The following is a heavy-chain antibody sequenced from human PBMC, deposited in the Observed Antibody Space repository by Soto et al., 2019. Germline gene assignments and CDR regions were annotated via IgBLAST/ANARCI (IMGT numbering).Heavy chain of an antibody. CDR3: ARETITFEGVIANRSASDI. D-gene: IGHD3-16*02. Sequence: QVQLVQSGAEVKKPGSSVKVSCKASGGTFSSYAISWVRQAPGQGLEWMGGIIPIFRTANYAQKFQRRVTITADRSTRTAYMELSSLRYEDTAVNYCARETITFEGVIANRSASDIWGQGTMVTVSS. V-gene: IGHV1-69*06. J-gene: IGHJ3*02. CDR2: IIPIFRTA. CDR1: GGTFSSYA.